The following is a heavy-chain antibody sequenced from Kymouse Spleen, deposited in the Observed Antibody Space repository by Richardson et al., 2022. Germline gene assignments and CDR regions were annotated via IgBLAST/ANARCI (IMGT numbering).Heavy chain of an antibody. CDR1: GFTFDDYA. J-gene: IGHJ3*02. CDR2: ISWNSGSI. Sequence: EVQLVESGGGLVQPGRSLRLSCAASGFTFDDYAMHWVRQAPGKGLEWVSGISWNSGSIGYADSVKGRFTISRDNAKNSLYLQMNSLRAEDTALYYCAKP*LGMMLLISGAKGQWSPSLQ. CDR3: AKP*LGMMLLIS. D-gene: IGHD7-27*02. V-gene: IGHV3-9*01.